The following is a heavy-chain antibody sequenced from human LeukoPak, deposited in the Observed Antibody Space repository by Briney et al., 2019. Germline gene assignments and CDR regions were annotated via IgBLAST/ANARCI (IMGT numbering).Heavy chain of an antibody. D-gene: IGHD3-10*01. CDR1: GGFLSSYY. CDR3: AREGTYGSGSYNYYYYMDV. J-gene: IGHJ6*03. V-gene: IGHV4-59*01. Sequence: PSETLSLTCTVSGGFLSSYYWSWIRQPPGKGLEWIGYIYYRGSKNYNPSLRTRVNISVETSKIQFSLKLSSVTAADKGVYYCAREGTYGSGSYNYYYYMDVWGKGTTVTVSS. CDR2: IYYRGSK.